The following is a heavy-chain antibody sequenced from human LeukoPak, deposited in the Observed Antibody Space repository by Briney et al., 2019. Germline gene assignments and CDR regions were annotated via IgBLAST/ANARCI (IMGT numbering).Heavy chain of an antibody. V-gene: IGHV1-2*02. CDR1: GYTFTGYY. CDR3: ARDWGSRRSPMGYSGYDSTFDY. D-gene: IGHD5-12*01. J-gene: IGHJ4*02. CDR2: INPNSGGT. Sequence: GASVKVSCKASGYTFTGYYMHWVRQAPGQGLEWMGWINPNSGGTNYAQKFQGRVTMTRDTSISTAYMELSRLRSDDTAVYYCARDWGSRRSPMGYSGYDSTFDYWGQGTLVTVSS.